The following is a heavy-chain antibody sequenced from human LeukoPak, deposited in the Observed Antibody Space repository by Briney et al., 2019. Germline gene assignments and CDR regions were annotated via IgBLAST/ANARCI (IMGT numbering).Heavy chain of an antibody. Sequence: ASVKVSCKASGYTFTSYDINWVRQATGQGLEWMGWMNPNSGNTGYPQKFQGRVTMTRDTSINTAYMELHSLRSEDTAVYYCARGYSPSIRTTGNDYWGQGTLVTVSS. D-gene: IGHD1-1*01. CDR2: MNPNSGNT. V-gene: IGHV1-8*02. J-gene: IGHJ4*02. CDR3: ARGYSPSIRTTGNDY. CDR1: GYTFTSYD.